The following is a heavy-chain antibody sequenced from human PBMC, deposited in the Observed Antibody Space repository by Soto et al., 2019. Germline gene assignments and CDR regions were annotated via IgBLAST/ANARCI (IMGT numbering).Heavy chain of an antibody. D-gene: IGHD3-3*01. J-gene: IGHJ5*02. CDR3: AKGSGGGTIFGVALDL. V-gene: IGHV3-9*01. CDR1: GFTFDHYA. CDR2: ISWNSNSI. Sequence: EVQLVESGGGLVQPGGSPRLSCAASGFTFDHYAMHWVRQAPGKGLEWVGGISWNSNSIGYVDSVKGRFTISRDSAKNSLYLQMNSLRIEDTALYFCAKGSGGGTIFGVALDLWGQGALVTVSS.